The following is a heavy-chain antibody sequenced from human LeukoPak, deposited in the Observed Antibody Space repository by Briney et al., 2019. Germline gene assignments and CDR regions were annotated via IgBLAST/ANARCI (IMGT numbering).Heavy chain of an antibody. J-gene: IGHJ4*02. V-gene: IGHV4-38-2*02. CDR2: IDHTGST. Sequence: SETLSLTCTVSGYSISSGYYWGWIRQPPGMGLGCIGSIDHTGSTYYSPSLKSRVTISVDTSKNQFSLKLSSVTAADTAVYYCARVPSTNYYDSSGYWGYFDYWGQGTLVTVSS. CDR1: GYSISSGYY. D-gene: IGHD3-22*01. CDR3: ARVPSTNYYDSSGYWGYFDY.